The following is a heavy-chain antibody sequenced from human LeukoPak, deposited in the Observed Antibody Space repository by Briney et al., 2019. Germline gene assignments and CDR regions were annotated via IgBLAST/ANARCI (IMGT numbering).Heavy chain of an antibody. CDR1: GFTFSSYA. D-gene: IGHD3-16*01. CDR2: ISGSGGST. V-gene: IGHV3-23*01. J-gene: IGHJ6*02. CDR3: TRGAGSTAVAGDITYYYPMDV. Sequence: GGSLRLSCAASGFTFSSYAMSWVRQAPGKGLEWVSAISGSGGSTYYADSVKGRFTISRDNSKNTLYLQMNSLRAEDTAVYYCTRGAGSTAVAGDITYYYPMDVWGQGTTVTVSS.